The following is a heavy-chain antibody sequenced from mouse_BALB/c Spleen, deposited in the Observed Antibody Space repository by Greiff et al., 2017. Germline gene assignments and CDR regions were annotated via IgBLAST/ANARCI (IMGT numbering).Heavy chain of an antibody. Sequence: QVQLQQSGPELVKPGASVRISCKASGYTFTSYYIHWVKQRPGQGLEWIGWIYPGNVNTKYNEKFKGKATLTADKSSSTAYMQLSSLTSEDPAVYFCARGDGLRYFDVWGAGTTVTVSS. CDR3: ARGDGLRYFDV. D-gene: IGHD1-3*01. CDR2: IYPGNVNT. CDR1: GYTFTSYY. V-gene: IGHV1S56*01. J-gene: IGHJ1*01.